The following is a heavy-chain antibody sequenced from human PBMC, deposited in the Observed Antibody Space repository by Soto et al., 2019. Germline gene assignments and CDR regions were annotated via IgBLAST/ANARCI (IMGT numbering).Heavy chain of an antibody. V-gene: IGHV3-30*18. CDR1: GFTFSSYG. CDR3: AKDQRRFLEWQYYYYGMDV. J-gene: IGHJ6*02. D-gene: IGHD3-3*01. CDR2: ISYDGSNK. Sequence: GGSLRLSCAASGFTFSSYGMHWVRQAPGKGLEWVAVISYDGSNKYYADSVKGRFTISRDNSKNTLYLQMNSLRAEDTAVYYCAKDQRRFLEWQYYYYGMDVWGQGTLVTVSS.